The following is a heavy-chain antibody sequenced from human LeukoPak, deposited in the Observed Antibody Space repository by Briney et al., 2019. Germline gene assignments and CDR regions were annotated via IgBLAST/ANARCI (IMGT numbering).Heavy chain of an antibody. D-gene: IGHD1-26*01. J-gene: IGHJ5*02. V-gene: IGHV3-48*04. Sequence: GGSLRLSCAASGFTFSSYNMNWVRQAPGKGLEWVSYISSSSSTIYYADSVKGRFTISRDNAKNSLYLQMNSLRAEDTAVYYCARAGIVGATKDNWFDPWGQGTLVTVSS. CDR1: GFTFSSYN. CDR2: ISSSSSTI. CDR3: ARAGIVGATKDNWFDP.